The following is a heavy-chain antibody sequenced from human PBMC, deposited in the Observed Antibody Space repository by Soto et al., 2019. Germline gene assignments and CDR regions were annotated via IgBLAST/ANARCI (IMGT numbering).Heavy chain of an antibody. CDR2: ITPYNGNA. CDR3: ARAQMYSGASHDY. CDR1: GYTCTNFG. D-gene: IGHD1-26*01. Sequence: QVQLVQSGAEVENPGASVKFSCEASGYTCTNFGINWVRQAPGQGLEWMGWITPYNGNANYAQKHTGRLTITTDTYTSTAYMELRSLTSDDTAVYYCARAQMYSGASHDYWGQGTLVTVSS. J-gene: IGHJ4*01. V-gene: IGHV1-18*04.